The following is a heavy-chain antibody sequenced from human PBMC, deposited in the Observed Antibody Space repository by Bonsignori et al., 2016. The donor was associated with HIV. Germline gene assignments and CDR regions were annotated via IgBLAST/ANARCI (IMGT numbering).Heavy chain of an antibody. J-gene: IGHJ4*02. CDR2: MNPNSGVT. D-gene: IGHD2-21*02. Sequence: WVRQAPGQRLEYMGWMNPNSGVTVYAQNFQGRVTMTRDTSLNTAYMHLSGLRSGDTAKYFCARGLFRCGGDCFWVPIGFWGPGTQVTVSS. CDR3: ARGLFRCGGDCFWVPIGF. V-gene: IGHV1-8*01.